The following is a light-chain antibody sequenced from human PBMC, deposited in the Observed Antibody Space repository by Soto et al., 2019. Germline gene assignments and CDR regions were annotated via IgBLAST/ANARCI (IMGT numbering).Light chain of an antibody. CDR3: YSYAGSGMGV. V-gene: IGLV2-23*02. Sequence: QSALTQPASVTVSPGQSITISCTGASSDVGAYNLVSWYQQHPGKAPKLIIFEVSQRPSGVSNRFSGSKSGNTASLTIYGLQAEDEADYYCYSYAGSGMGVFGGGTKLTVL. J-gene: IGLJ2*01. CDR1: SSDVGAYNL. CDR2: EVS.